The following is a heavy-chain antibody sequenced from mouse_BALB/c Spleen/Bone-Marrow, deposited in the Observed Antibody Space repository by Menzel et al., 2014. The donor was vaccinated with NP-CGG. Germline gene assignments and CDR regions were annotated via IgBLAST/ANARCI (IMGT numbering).Heavy chain of an antibody. CDR1: GYTFTSYV. D-gene: IGHD2-1*01. CDR2: INPYNDGT. CDR3: ARPGGNYVLYAMDY. J-gene: IGHJ4*01. Sequence: VQLQQSGPELVKPGASVKMSCKASGYTFTSYVMHWVKQRPGQGLEWIGYINPYNDGTKYNEKFKGKATLTSDKSSSIAYMELSSLTSEDSAVYYCARPGGNYVLYAMDYWGQGTSVTVSS. V-gene: IGHV1-14*01.